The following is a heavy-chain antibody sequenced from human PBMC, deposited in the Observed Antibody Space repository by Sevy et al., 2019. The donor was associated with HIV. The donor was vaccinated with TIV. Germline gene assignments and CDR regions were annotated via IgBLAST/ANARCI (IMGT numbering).Heavy chain of an antibody. J-gene: IGHJ3*02. CDR2: IYYSGST. D-gene: IGHD2-2*01. V-gene: IGHV4-61*01. CDR1: GGSVSSGSYY. CDR3: ARALGDIVVVPAALYWAFDI. Sequence: SETLSLTCTVSGGSVSSGSYYWSWIRQPPGKGLEWIGYIYYSGSTNYNPSLKSRVTISVDTSKNKFSLKLSSVTAADTAVYYCARALGDIVVVPAALYWAFDIWGQGTMVTVSS.